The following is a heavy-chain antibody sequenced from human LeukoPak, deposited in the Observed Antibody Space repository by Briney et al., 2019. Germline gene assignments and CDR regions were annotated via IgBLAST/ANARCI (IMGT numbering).Heavy chain of an antibody. D-gene: IGHD3-9*01. CDR2: VHPSGRP. Sequence: SETLSLTCAVYGGSFSDYYWTWIRQPPGKGLEWNGEVHPSGRPNYKSSFKSRVTISVDTSKNQFSLSLSSVTAAYTAVYFCASSTYDLLTGLGLTHDFWGQGTLVSVSS. CDR3: ASSTYDLLTGLGLTHDF. J-gene: IGHJ4*02. V-gene: IGHV4-34*01. CDR1: GGSFSDYY.